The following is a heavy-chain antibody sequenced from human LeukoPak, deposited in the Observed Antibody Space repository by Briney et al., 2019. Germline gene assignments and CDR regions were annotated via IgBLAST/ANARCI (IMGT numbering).Heavy chain of an antibody. D-gene: IGHD1-1*01. CDR3: ASATWNYFGD. Sequence: ETLSLTCAVYGGSFSGYYWNWIRQPAGKGLEWIGRVYTSGSTNYNPSLKSRVTMSVDTSKNQFSLKLSSVTAADTAVYYCASATWNYFGDWGQGTLVTVSS. V-gene: IGHV4-59*10. CDR1: GGSFSGYY. CDR2: VYTSGST. J-gene: IGHJ4*02.